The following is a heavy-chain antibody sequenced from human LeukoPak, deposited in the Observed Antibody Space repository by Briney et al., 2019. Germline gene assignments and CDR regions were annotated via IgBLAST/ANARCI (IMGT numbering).Heavy chain of an antibody. Sequence: GESLKISCKGSGYDFPNYWIAWVRQVPGKGLEWMGIIYPGDSDTRYSPSFQGQVTISADKSISTAYLQWSSLKASDTAMYYSARLSSSGYFGWFDPWGQGTLVTVSS. D-gene: IGHD3-22*01. CDR3: ARLSSSGYFGWFDP. CDR1: GYDFPNYW. CDR2: IYPGDSDT. J-gene: IGHJ5*02. V-gene: IGHV5-51*01.